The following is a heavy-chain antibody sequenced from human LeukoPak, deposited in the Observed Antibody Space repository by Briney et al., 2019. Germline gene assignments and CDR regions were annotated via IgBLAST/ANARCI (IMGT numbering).Heavy chain of an antibody. CDR1: GGSIRSSGYY. V-gene: IGHV4-39*01. Sequence: SETLSLTCTVSGGSIRSSGYYWSWLRQPPGQGLEWIGSIYYSGSTSYTPSLKSRVTMTVDTSQNQFSLKLSSVTAADTAVYYCARNASTMIVPGGWFDPWGQGTLVTVSS. D-gene: IGHD3-22*01. CDR3: ARNASTMIVPGGWFDP. J-gene: IGHJ5*02. CDR2: IYYSGST.